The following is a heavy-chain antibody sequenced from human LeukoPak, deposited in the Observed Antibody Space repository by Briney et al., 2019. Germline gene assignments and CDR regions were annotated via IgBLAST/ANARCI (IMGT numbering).Heavy chain of an antibody. CDR2: IKGDGSGR. D-gene: IGHD1/OR15-1a*01. CDR3: TKNTHDY. V-gene: IGHV3-7*01. CDR1: GFTFSGSW. Sequence: PGGSLRLSCAASGFTFSGSWMSWVRQAPGKGLEWVATIKGDGSGRFYVDSVTGRFGISRDDAKSSLFLQMDSLRSEDTAVYYCTKNTHDYWGQGTLVTVCS. J-gene: IGHJ4*02.